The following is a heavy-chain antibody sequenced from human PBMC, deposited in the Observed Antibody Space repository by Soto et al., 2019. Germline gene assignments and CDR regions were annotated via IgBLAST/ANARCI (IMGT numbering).Heavy chain of an antibody. CDR2: TIPIFGTA. D-gene: IGHD1-26*01. J-gene: IGHJ6*02. CDR1: GGTFSSYA. V-gene: IGHV1-69*13. Sequence: ASVKVSCKASGGTFSSYAISWVRQAPGQGLEWMGGTIPIFGTANYAQKFQGRVTITADESTSTAYMELSSLRSEDTAVYYCARDSGSYTPYYYYGMDVWGQGTTVTVSS. CDR3: ARDSGSYTPYYYYGMDV.